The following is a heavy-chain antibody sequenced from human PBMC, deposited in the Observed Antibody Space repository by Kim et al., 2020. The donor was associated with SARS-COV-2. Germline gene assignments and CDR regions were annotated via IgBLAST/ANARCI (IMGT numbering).Heavy chain of an antibody. CDR1: GFTFSSYS. V-gene: IGHV3-21*01. CDR3: ARDSSLRFGELVPDGMDV. Sequence: GGSLRLSCAASGFTFSSYSMNWVRQAPGKGLEWVSSISSSSSYIYYADSVKGRFTISRDNAKNSLYLQMNSLRAEDTAVYYCARDSSLRFGELVPDGMDVWGQGATVTVSS. CDR2: ISSSSSYI. D-gene: IGHD3-10*01. J-gene: IGHJ6*02.